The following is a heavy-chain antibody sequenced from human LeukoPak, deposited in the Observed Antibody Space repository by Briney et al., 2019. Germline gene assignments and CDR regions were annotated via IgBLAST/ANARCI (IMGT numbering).Heavy chain of an antibody. CDR2: IFYSGST. CDR1: GFTFSSYA. J-gene: IGHJ3*01. D-gene: IGHD6-13*01. Sequence: SGGSLRLSCAASGFTFSSYAMSWVRQAPGKGLEWIGNIFYSGSTYYSPSVKSRVTISLDTSRNQFSLKLRSVTAADTAVYYCARISSSNWYNERGAFDVWGQGTMVTVSS. V-gene: IGHV4-59*01. CDR3: ARISSSNWYNERGAFDV.